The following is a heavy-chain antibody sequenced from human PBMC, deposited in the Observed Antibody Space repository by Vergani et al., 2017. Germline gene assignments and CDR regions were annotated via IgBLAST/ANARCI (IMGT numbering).Heavy chain of an antibody. Sequence: QVQLLESGGGVVQTGRSLRLSCAASGFTFSSYGMHWVRQAPGKGLEWVAGISYDGSNKYYADSVKGRFTISRDHSENTLYLHMNSLRAEELDVYYCAKESTWGYYCYYMDVWGKGTTVTVSS. J-gene: IGHJ6*03. V-gene: IGHV3-30*18. CDR3: AKESTWGYYCYYMDV. CDR2: ISYDGSNK. CDR1: GFTFSSYG. D-gene: IGHD7-27*01.